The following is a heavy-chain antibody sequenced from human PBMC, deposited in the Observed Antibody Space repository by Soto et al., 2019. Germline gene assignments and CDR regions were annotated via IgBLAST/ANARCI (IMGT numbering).Heavy chain of an antibody. V-gene: IGHV3-23*01. CDR2: ISGSGNEA. D-gene: IGHD6-19*01. J-gene: IGHJ4*02. Sequence: PGGSLRLSCAASGFTFRYYAMIWVRQAPGKGLEWVADISGSGNEARHADSVRGRFTISRDNSRDTLFLQMNSLTVDDTAVYYCGKERRGSGWSVCNFWGQGALVTVSS. CDR3: GKERRGSGWSVCNF. CDR1: GFTFRYYA.